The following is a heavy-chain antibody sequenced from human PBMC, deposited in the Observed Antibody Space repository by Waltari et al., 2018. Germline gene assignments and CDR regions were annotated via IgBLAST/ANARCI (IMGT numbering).Heavy chain of an antibody. V-gene: IGHV3-43D*04. Sequence: EVQLVESGGVVVQPGGSLRLSCAASGFTFDDYAMHWVRQAPGKGLEWVSLISWDGGSTYYADSVKGRFTISRDNSKNSLYLQMNSLRAEDTALYYCAKSGGTRLRTGMDVWGQGTTVTVSS. CDR1: GFTFDDYA. J-gene: IGHJ6*02. CDR3: AKSGGTRLRTGMDV. CDR2: ISWDGGST. D-gene: IGHD5-12*01.